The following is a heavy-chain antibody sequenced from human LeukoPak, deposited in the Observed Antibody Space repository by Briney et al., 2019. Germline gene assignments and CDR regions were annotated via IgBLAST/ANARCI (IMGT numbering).Heavy chain of an antibody. D-gene: IGHD3-9*01. Sequence: GGSLRLSCAASGFTFSSYWMSWVRQAPGKGLEWVANIKQDGSEKYYVDSVKGRFTISRDNAKNSLYLQMNSLRAEDTAVYYCARDVLTVYPNWFDPWGQGTLVTVSS. CDR1: GFTFSSYW. CDR3: ARDVLTVYPNWFDP. J-gene: IGHJ5*02. CDR2: IKQDGSEK. V-gene: IGHV3-7*03.